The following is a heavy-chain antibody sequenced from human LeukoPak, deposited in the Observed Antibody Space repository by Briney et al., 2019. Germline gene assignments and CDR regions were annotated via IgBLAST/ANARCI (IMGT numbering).Heavy chain of an antibody. CDR1: GFTFSNYS. Sequence: GGSLRLSCSASGFTFSNYSMHWVRQAPGKGLEYVARISNNGRDSTCYAGSVKGRFTISRDNSKNKVFLQMNRLSLEDTAVYDCVRVWRVDAYDIWGQGTLVTVSS. J-gene: IGHJ3*02. V-gene: IGHV3-64D*09. CDR2: ISNNGRDST. CDR3: VRVWRVDAYDI. D-gene: IGHD2-15*01.